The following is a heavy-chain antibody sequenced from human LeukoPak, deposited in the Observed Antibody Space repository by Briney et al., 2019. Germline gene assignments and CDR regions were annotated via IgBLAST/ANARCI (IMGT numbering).Heavy chain of an antibody. CDR3: ARGHDFWSGYYNY. CDR2: MNPNSGNT. J-gene: IGHJ4*02. D-gene: IGHD3-3*01. Sequence: ASVMVFCKASGYTFTSYDINWVRQATGQGLEWMGWMNPNSGNTGYAQKFQGRVTITKNTSISTAYMELSSLRSEDTAVYYCARGHDFWSGYYNYWGQGTLVTVSS. CDR1: GYTFTSYD. V-gene: IGHV1-8*03.